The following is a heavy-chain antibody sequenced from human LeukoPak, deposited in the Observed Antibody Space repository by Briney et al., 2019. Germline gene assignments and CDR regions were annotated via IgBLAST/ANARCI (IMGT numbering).Heavy chain of an antibody. Sequence: PGGSLRLSCAASGFTFSHYWMTWVRQAPGKGLEWVANIKYDGSDKYYVDSVRGRFTISRDNAKNSLYLQMNSLRAEDTAVYYCARIPYSSSSGAFDIWGQGTMVTVSS. J-gene: IGHJ3*02. D-gene: IGHD6-13*01. CDR1: GFTFSHYW. CDR2: IKYDGSDK. V-gene: IGHV3-7*01. CDR3: ARIPYSSSSGAFDI.